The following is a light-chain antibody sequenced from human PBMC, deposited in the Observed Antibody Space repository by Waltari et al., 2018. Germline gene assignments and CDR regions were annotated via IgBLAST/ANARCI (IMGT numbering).Light chain of an antibody. CDR3: QQYNRWPPIT. V-gene: IGKV3-15*01. J-gene: IGKJ5*01. CDR1: QTVATN. CDR2: DAS. Sequence: EVVMTQSPATLSVFPGESATLSCRASQTVATNLAWYQQRPGQAPRLLIFDASTRAPSVPAKFSGSGSWTEFTLTIRSLQSEDSAIYYCQQYNRWPPITFGQGTRLEI.